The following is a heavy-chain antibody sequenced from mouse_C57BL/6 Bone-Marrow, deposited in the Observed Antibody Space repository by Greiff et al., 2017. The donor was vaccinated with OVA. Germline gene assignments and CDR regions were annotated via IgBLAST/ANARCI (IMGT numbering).Heavy chain of an antibody. D-gene: IGHD2-5*01. Sequence: VKLMESGPGLVQPSQSLSITCTVSGFSLTSYGVHWVRQSPGKGLEWLGVIWRGGSTDYNAAFMSRLSITKDNSKSQVFFKMNSLQADDTAIYYCAKKGSNFWYFDVWGTGTTVTVSS. CDR2: IWRGGST. CDR1: GFSLTSYG. V-gene: IGHV2-5*01. J-gene: IGHJ1*03. CDR3: AKKGSNFWYFDV.